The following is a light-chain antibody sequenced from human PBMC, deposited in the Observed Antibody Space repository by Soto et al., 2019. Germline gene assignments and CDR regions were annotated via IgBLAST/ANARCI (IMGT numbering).Light chain of an antibody. CDR1: QSVSNSS. CDR3: QLYGNSPMYT. CDR2: AAS. V-gene: IGKV3-20*01. Sequence: EIVLTQSPGTLSLSPGERATFSCRASQSVSNSSLAWYHQKPGQAPRLLLFAASRRATGIPDTFSGSGSGTDFTLTISRLEPEDFAVYYCQLYGNSPMYTFGQGT. J-gene: IGKJ2*01.